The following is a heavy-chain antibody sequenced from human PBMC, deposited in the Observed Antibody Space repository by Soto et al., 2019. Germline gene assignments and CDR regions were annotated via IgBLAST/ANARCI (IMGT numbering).Heavy chain of an antibody. V-gene: IGHV4-59*04. D-gene: IGHD3-16*02. CDR3: ASHRTFWPFDY. Sequence: PSETLSLTCTVSGGSISSYYWSWIRQPPGKGLEWIGSFYNSSLKSRLTISVDTSKNQFSLSLRSVTAADTAVYYCASHRTFWPFDYWGQGTVVTVSS. CDR1: GGSISSYY. CDR2: S. J-gene: IGHJ4*02.